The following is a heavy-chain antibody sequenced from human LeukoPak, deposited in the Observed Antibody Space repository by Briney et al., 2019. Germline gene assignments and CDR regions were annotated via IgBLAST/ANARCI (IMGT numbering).Heavy chain of an antibody. V-gene: IGHV3-66*01. Sequence: GGSLRLSCAASGFTVSSNYMSWVRQAPWKGLEWVSVIYSGGSTYYADSVKGRFTISRDNSKSTLFLQMNSLRAEDTAVYFCARLGTTVTHFDYWGQGTLVTVSS. CDR3: ARLGTTVTHFDY. CDR1: GFTVSSNY. J-gene: IGHJ4*02. CDR2: IYSGGST. D-gene: IGHD4-17*01.